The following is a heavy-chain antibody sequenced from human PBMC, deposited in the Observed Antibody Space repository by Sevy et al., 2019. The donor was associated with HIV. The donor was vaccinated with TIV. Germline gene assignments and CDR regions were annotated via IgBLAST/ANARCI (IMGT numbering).Heavy chain of an antibody. Sequence: GESLKISCAASGFSFNNYDMNWVRQAPGKGLEWISYISSSSSHIYYADSVKGRFTISRDNANNSLSVQMNSLRAEDTAVYYGAREGGYTDQGMDVWGQGTTVTVSS. J-gene: IGHJ6*02. CDR1: GFSFNNYD. V-gene: IGHV3-48*01. CDR2: ISSSSSHI. D-gene: IGHD5-12*01. CDR3: AREGGYTDQGMDV.